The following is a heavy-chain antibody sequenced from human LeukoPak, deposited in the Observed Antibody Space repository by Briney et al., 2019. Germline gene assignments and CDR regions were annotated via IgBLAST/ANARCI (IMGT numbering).Heavy chain of an antibody. CDR2: INPNSGGT. V-gene: IGHV1-2*02. CDR1: GYTFSGYY. Sequence: ASVKVSCKASGYTFSGYYMHWVRQAPGQGLEGMGWINPNSGGTNYAQKFQGRVTMTRDTSISTAYMELSRLRSDDTAVYYCARDGGFGELPDYWGKGTLVTVSS. CDR3: ARDGGFGELPDY. J-gene: IGHJ4*02. D-gene: IGHD3-10*01.